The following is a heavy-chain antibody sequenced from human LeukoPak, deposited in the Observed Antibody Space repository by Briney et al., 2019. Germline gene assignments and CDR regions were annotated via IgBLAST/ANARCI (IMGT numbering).Heavy chain of an antibody. V-gene: IGHV4-39*07. CDR3: ATYKYDYVWGNQHFDY. CDR1: NASISSNTYY. J-gene: IGHJ4*02. D-gene: IGHD3-16*01. Sequence: PLETLSLTCTVSNASISSNTYYRAWTRQPPGKGLEYIGSINYRGSTYYNPSLKSRVTLSVDTSKNQFSLKLNSVTAADTAVYYCATYKYDYVWGNQHFDYWGQGTLVAVSS. CDR2: INYRGST.